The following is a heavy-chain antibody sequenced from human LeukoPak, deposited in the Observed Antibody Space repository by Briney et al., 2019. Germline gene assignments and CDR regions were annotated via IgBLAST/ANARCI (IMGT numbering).Heavy chain of an antibody. V-gene: IGHV4-38-2*02. J-gene: IGHJ3*02. D-gene: IGHD3-22*01. CDR1: GYSISSGYY. CDR3: ARVVPYYYDSSGYYYGDAFDI. Sequence: SETLSLTCTVSGYSISSGYYWGWIRQPPGKGLEWSGSFFHSGNTYYNPSLKSRVTISVDTSKNQFSLKVTSVTAADTAVYYCARVVPYYYDSSGYYYGDAFDIWGQGTMVTVSS. CDR2: FFHSGNT.